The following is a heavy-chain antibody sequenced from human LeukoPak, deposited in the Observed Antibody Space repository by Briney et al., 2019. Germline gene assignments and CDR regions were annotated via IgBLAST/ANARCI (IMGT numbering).Heavy chain of an antibody. CDR1: GFTFSSYG. Sequence: GGSLRLSCAASGFTFSSYGMHWVRQAPGKGLEWVAFIRYDGSNKYYADSVKGRFTISRDNSKNTLYLQMNSLRAGDTAVYYCAKDRVFIAVAGTAFDYWGQGTLVTVSS. J-gene: IGHJ4*02. V-gene: IGHV3-30*02. CDR2: IRYDGSNK. CDR3: AKDRVFIAVAGTAFDY. D-gene: IGHD6-19*01.